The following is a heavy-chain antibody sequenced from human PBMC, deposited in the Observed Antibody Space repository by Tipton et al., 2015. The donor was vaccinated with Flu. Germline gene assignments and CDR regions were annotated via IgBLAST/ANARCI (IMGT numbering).Heavy chain of an antibody. J-gene: IGHJ4*02. CDR3: ARDPSLGMPDYFDH. Sequence: TLSLTCTVSGGPIGSYYWNWVRQPPGKGLEWIGYIYNSEYTKYNPSLKSRVTISVDTSKKQFSLQLRSVTAADTAVYYCARDPSLGMPDYFDHWGQGILVTASS. CDR2: IYNSEYT. CDR1: GGPIGSYY. V-gene: IGHV4-59*12. D-gene: IGHD2-2*01.